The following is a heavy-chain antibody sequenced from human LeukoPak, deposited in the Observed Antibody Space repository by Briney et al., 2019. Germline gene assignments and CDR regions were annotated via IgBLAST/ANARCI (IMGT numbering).Heavy chain of an antibody. D-gene: IGHD2-15*01. CDR1: GFTFSSYG. J-gene: IGHJ4*02. CDR2: IRYDGSNK. CDR3: AKDLGLLRNFDY. V-gene: IGHV3-30*02. Sequence: GGSLRLSCAASGFTFSSYGMHWVRQAPGKGLEWVAFIRYDGSNKYYADSVKGRFTISRDNSKNTLYLQMNSLRAENTAVYYCAKDLGLLRNFDYWGQGTLVTVSS.